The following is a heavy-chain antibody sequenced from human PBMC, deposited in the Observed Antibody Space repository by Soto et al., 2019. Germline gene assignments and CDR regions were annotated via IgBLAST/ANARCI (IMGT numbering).Heavy chain of an antibody. D-gene: IGHD6-13*01. J-gene: IGHJ4*02. CDR2: ISSSSSYI. V-gene: IGHV3-21*01. Sequence: GGSLRLSCAASGFTFSSYSMNWVRQAPGKGLEWVSSISSSSSYIYYADSVKGRFTISRDNAKNSLYLQVNSLRSEDTAVYYCASEGIAAALAYWGQGTLVTVSS. CDR1: GFTFSSYS. CDR3: ASEGIAAALAY.